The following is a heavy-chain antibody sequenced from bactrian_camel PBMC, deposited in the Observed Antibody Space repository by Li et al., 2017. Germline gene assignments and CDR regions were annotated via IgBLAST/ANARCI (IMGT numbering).Heavy chain of an antibody. D-gene: IGHD3*01. CDR3: AAEDQAPWDMGWICNYNS. CDR2: TGDGGHT. V-gene: IGHV3S57*01. Sequence: HVQLVESGGGSVQAGRSLRLSCVASRYTSYCGSAITWYRRVPGKEREFVSATGDGGHTTYADSVKARFTASKDNDKKTWYLRMNNLKPEDTALYTCAAEDQAPWDMGWICNYNSWGQGTQVTVS. CDR1: RYTSYCGSA. J-gene: IGHJ6*01.